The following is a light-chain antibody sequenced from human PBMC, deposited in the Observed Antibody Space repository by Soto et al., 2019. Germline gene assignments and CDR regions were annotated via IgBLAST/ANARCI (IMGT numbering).Light chain of an antibody. V-gene: IGLV2-14*03. J-gene: IGLJ1*01. Sequence: QSALTQPASVSGSPGQSITISCTGTSSDVGGSNYVSWYQQHPGKAPKLMIYDVSNRPSGVSNRFSGSKSGNTASLTISGIQDEDEADYYCGSYSSSSTLYVFGTGTKLTVL. CDR2: DVS. CDR3: GSYSSSSTLYV. CDR1: SSDVGGSNY.